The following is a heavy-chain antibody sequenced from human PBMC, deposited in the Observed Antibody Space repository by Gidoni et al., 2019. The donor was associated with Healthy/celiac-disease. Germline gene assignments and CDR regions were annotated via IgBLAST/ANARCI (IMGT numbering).Heavy chain of an antibody. D-gene: IGHD3-22*01. CDR3: ARGGFVPPKFFDY. CDR1: GYSLSSGSY. V-gene: IGHV4-38-2*02. Sequence: QVQLQQSRPGLVRPSEPLSSTRPVSGYSLSSGSYWGWIRQPPGKGLESIVSLYHGGTPYYNPSLKSRVTISVDTAKNQFSLRMSSVTAADTAVYYCARGGFVPPKFFDYWGQGTLVTVSS. J-gene: IGHJ4*02. CDR2: LYHGGTP.